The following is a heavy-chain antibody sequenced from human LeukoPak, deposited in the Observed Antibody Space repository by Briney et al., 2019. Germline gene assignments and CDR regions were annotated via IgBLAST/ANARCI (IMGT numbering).Heavy chain of an antibody. CDR2: IYYSGST. Sequence: SETLSLTCTVSGGSISSYYWSWIRQPPGKGLEWIGYIYYSGSTNYNPSLKSRVTISVDTSKNQFSLKLSSVTAADTAVYYCAGKGRAVAGTIPFDYWGQGTLVTVSS. D-gene: IGHD6-19*01. CDR1: GGSISSYY. J-gene: IGHJ4*02. V-gene: IGHV4-59*01. CDR3: AGKGRAVAGTIPFDY.